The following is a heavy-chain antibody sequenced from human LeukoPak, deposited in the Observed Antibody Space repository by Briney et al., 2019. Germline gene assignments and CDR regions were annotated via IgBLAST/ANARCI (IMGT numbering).Heavy chain of an antibody. CDR2: ISDSGGST. Sequence: GGTLRLSCAASGFTISSTAMNWVRQAPGKGLEWVSVISDSGGSTYYADSVKGRFTISRDNAKNSLYLQMNSLRAEDTAVYYCARDRGDGYEYDAFDIWGQGTMVTVSS. D-gene: IGHD5-24*01. J-gene: IGHJ3*02. CDR3: ARDRGDGYEYDAFDI. V-gene: IGHV3-21*01. CDR1: GFTISSTA.